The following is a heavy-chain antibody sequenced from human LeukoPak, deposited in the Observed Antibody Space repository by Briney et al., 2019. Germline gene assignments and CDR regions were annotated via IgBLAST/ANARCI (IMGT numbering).Heavy chain of an antibody. CDR1: GGSISSGGYY. J-gene: IGHJ4*02. Sequence: PSETLSLTCTVSGGSISSGGYYWSWIRQPPGKGLEWIGSIYYSGSTYYNPSLKSRVTISVDTSKNQFSLKLSSVTAADTAVYYCARDPFHYGSGSPIPDYWGQGTLVTVST. CDR2: IYYSGST. D-gene: IGHD3-10*01. CDR3: ARDPFHYGSGSPIPDY. V-gene: IGHV4-39*07.